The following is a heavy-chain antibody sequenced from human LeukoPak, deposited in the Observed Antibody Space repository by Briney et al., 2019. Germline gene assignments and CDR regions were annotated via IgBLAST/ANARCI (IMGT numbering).Heavy chain of an antibody. CDR2: IYSDGST. D-gene: IGHD3-10*01. CDR3: AREDGEMGSD. J-gene: IGHJ4*02. CDR1: GFTVSSNY. Sequence: GGSLRLSCAASGFTVSSNYMSWVRQAPGKGQEWVSVIYSDGSTYYADSVKGRFTSSRDNSKNTLYLQMNSLRAEDTAVYYCAREDGEMGSDWGQGTLVTVSS. V-gene: IGHV3-53*01.